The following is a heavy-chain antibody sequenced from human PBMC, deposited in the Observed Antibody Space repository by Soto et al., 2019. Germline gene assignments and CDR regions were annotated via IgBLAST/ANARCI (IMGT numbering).Heavy chain of an antibody. V-gene: IGHV4-31*03. D-gene: IGHD3-10*01. CDR2: IYNSGSS. Sequence: SETLSLTCTVSGDSISRNGFFWTWIRQHPGKGLEWIGYIYNSGSSYYNPSLKSRVIISVDTSKNHFSLNLTAVTAADTAVYYCARGTMLRGPGYYYAMDVWGHGTTVTVSS. J-gene: IGHJ6*02. CDR3: ARGTMLRGPGYYYAMDV. CDR1: GDSISRNGFF.